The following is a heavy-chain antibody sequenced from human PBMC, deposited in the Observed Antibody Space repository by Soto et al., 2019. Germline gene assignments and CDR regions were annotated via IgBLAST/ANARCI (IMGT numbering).Heavy chain of an antibody. V-gene: IGHV3-30*18. D-gene: IGHD3-3*01. CDR2: ISYDGSNK. J-gene: IGHJ4*02. Sequence: GGSLRLSCAASGFTFSSYGMHWVRQAPGKGLEWVAVISYDGSNKYYADSVKGRLTISRDNSKNTLYLQMNSLRAEDTAVYYCAKDSASDDFWSGYYEGWGQGTLVTVSS. CDR1: GFTFSSYG. CDR3: AKDSASDDFWSGYYEG.